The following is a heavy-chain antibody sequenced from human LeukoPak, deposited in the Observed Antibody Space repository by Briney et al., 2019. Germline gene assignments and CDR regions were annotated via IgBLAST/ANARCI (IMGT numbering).Heavy chain of an antibody. Sequence: ASVKVSCKASGYAFTSYGISWVRQAPGQGLEWMGWISAYNGNTNYAQKLQGRVTMTTDTSTSTAYMELRSLRSDDTAVYYCARVHSSSWYGNWFDPWGRGTLVTVSS. CDR2: ISAYNGNT. V-gene: IGHV1-18*01. CDR1: GYAFTSYG. J-gene: IGHJ5*02. CDR3: ARVHSSSWYGNWFDP. D-gene: IGHD6-13*01.